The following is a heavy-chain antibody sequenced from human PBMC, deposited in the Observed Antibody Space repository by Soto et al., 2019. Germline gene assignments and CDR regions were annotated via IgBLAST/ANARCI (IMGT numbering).Heavy chain of an antibody. Sequence: QVQLQESGPGLVKPSQTLSLTCTVPGGSISSGGYYWSWIRQHPGKGLEWIGYIYYSGSTYYNPSLKSRVTISVDTSKNQFSLKLSSVTAADTAVYYCARVSSAVDWGYYFDYWGQGTLVTVSS. J-gene: IGHJ4*02. V-gene: IGHV4-31*03. CDR1: GGSISSGGYY. CDR2: IYYSGST. CDR3: ARVSSAVDWGYYFDY. D-gene: IGHD3-9*01.